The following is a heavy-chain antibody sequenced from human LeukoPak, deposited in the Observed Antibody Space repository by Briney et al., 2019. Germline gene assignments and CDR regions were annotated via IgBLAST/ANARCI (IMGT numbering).Heavy chain of an antibody. CDR3: ATRSPLVDAIL. D-gene: IGHD5-12*01. CDR1: GGSISNGNW. V-gene: IGHV4/OR15-8*02. Sequence: SETLSLTCFVSGGSISNGNWCTWVRQPPGKGLEWIGEIYHTGTTNYNASLESRVTISIDESTNRFSPNLRSVTAADTAVYYCATRSPLVDAILWGQGTLVTVSS. J-gene: IGHJ4*02. CDR2: IYHTGTT.